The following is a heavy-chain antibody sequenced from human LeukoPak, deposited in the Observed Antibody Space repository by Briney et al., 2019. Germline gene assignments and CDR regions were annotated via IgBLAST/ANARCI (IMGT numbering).Heavy chain of an antibody. D-gene: IGHD3-3*01. CDR3: ARHRSGSFDS. Sequence: SETLSLTCTVSGGSISEYYWSWIRQPPGKGLEWIGSSYNSGSTNYNPSLKSRVTISVDTSKNQLSLRLSSVTAADTAVYYCARHRSGSFDSWGQGTLVTVSS. CDR2: SYNSGST. J-gene: IGHJ4*02. V-gene: IGHV4-59*08. CDR1: GGSISEYY.